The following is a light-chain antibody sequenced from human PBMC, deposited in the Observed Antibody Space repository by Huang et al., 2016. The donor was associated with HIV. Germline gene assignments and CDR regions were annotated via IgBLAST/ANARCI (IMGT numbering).Light chain of an antibody. CDR2: AAS. V-gene: IGKV1-39*01. CDR1: QTISKY. CDR3: QQSYTTPRT. J-gene: IGKJ2*01. Sequence: DIQMTQFPTSLSASVGDRLSISCRASQTISKYLNWYQQKPGTAPKLLISAASSLQDGVPSRFSVSGSGTHFTLAISDLQPEDSATYYCQQSYTTPRTFGQGTKLEI.